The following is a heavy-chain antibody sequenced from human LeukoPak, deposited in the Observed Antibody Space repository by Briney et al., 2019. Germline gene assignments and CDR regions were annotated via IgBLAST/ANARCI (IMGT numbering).Heavy chain of an antibody. CDR2: ISAYNGNT. CDR1: GYTFTSYG. V-gene: IGHV1-18*04. J-gene: IGHJ4*02. CDR3: ARGEPYNWNDHDY. Sequence: ASVKVSCQASGYTFTSYGISWVRQAPGQGLEWMGWISAYNGNTNYAQKLQGRVTMTTHTSTSTVYMELRSLRSDDAAVYYCARGEPYNWNDHDYWGQGTLVTVSS. D-gene: IGHD1-1*01.